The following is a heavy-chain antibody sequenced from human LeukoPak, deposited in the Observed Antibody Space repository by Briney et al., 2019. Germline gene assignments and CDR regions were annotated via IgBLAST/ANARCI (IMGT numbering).Heavy chain of an antibody. D-gene: IGHD2-15*01. J-gene: IGHJ1*01. Sequence: RASVKVSCKVSGYTHTELSMHWVRQAPGKGREWMGGFDPEDGETIYAQKFQGRVTMTEDTSTDTAYMELSSLRSEDTAVYYCATGTYCSGGSCYGPRTFQHWGQGTLVTVSS. CDR1: GYTHTELS. CDR2: FDPEDGET. CDR3: ATGTYCSGGSCYGPRTFQH. V-gene: IGHV1-24*01.